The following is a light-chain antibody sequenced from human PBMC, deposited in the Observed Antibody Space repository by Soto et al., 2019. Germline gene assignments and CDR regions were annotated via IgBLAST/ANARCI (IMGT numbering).Light chain of an antibody. CDR2: GAS. V-gene: IGKV3-15*01. Sequence: EIVMTQSPANLSVSPGERATLSCRASQSVRSNLAWYQQKPGQGPRMLIYGASTRATSIPARFSGSGSGTEFTLTINSLQSADFAVYYCQQYNKWPPYTFGQGTKLEIK. CDR3: QQYNKWPPYT. CDR1: QSVRSN. J-gene: IGKJ2*01.